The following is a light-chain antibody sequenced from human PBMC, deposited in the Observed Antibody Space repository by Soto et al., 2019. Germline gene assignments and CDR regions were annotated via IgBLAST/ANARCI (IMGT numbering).Light chain of an antibody. Sequence: QSVLTQPPSVSGAPGQRVTISCTGSSSNIGAGCDVHWYQQLPGTAPKLLIYGNSNRPSGVPDRFSGSKSGTSASLAITGLQAEDEADYYCQSYDSSLSGLFGGGTKVTVL. CDR1: SSNIGAGCD. CDR2: GNS. V-gene: IGLV1-40*01. CDR3: QSYDSSLSGL. J-gene: IGLJ2*01.